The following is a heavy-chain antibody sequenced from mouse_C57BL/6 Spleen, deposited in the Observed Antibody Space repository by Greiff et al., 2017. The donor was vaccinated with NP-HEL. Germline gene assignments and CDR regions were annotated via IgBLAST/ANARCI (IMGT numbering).Heavy chain of an antibody. J-gene: IGHJ2*01. Sequence: VQLQQSGAELVKPGASVKMSCKASGYTFTSYWITWVKQRPGQGLEWIGDIYPGSGSTNYNEKFKSKATLTVDTSSSTAYMQLSSLTSEDSAVYYCARLPLYYDYDRGYFDYWGQGTTLTVSS. CDR2: IYPGSGST. CDR1: GYTFTSYW. CDR3: ARLPLYYDYDRGYFDY. D-gene: IGHD2-4*01. V-gene: IGHV1-55*01.